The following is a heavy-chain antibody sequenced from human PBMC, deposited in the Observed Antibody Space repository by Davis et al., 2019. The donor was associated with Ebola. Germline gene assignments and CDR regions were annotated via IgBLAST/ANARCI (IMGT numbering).Heavy chain of an antibody. Sequence: PGGSLRPSCVASGFTFSSYSMNWVRQAPGKGLEWVSSISSSSSYIYYADSVKGRFTISRDNSKNTLYLQMNSLRAEYTAVYYCARGDWGFNWFDPWGQGTLVTVSS. V-gene: IGHV3-21*01. J-gene: IGHJ5*02. CDR1: GFTFSSYS. CDR2: ISSSSSYI. CDR3: ARGDWGFNWFDP. D-gene: IGHD7-27*01.